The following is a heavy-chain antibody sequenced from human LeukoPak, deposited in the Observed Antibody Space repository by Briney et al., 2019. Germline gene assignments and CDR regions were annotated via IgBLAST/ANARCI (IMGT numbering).Heavy chain of an antibody. CDR2: IYYSGST. J-gene: IGHJ4*02. Sequence: PSETLSLTCTVSGGSISSSSYYWGWIRQPPGKGLEWIGSIYYSGSTYYNPSLKSRVTISVDTSKNQFSLKLSSVTVADTAVYYCARLSSGWSRWGQGTLVTVSS. D-gene: IGHD6-19*01. V-gene: IGHV4-39*01. CDR1: GGSISSSSYY. CDR3: ARLSSGWSR.